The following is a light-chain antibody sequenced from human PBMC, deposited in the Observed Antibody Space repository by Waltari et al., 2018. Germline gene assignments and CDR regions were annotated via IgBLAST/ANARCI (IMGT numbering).Light chain of an antibody. J-gene: IGLJ3*02. CDR2: ANR. CDR3: QSYDSSLSGRPWV. CDR1: SSNIGAGYD. Sequence: QSVLTQPPSVSGAPGQRVTISCTGSSSNIGAGYDVHWYLQLPGTAPKLLIYANRNRPSGVPDRFSGSKSGTSASLAITGLQPEDEADYDCQSYDSSLSGRPWVFGGGTKLTVL. V-gene: IGLV1-40*01.